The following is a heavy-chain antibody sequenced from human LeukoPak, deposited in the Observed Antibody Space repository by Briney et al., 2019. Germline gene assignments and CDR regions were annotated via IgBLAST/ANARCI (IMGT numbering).Heavy chain of an antibody. D-gene: IGHD6-13*01. V-gene: IGHV3-48*04. Sequence: PGGSLRLSCAASGFTFSSYSMNWVRQAPGKGLEWVSYISSSSGTIYYADSVKGRFTISRDNAKNSLYLQMNSLRAEDTAVYYCARGAVLAAAGRGNAFDIWGQGTMVTVSS. CDR1: GFTFSSYS. CDR3: ARGAVLAAAGRGNAFDI. CDR2: ISSSSGTI. J-gene: IGHJ3*02.